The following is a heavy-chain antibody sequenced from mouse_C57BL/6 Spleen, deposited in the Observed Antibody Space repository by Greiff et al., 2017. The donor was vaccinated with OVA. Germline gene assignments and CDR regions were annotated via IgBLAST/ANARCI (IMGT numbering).Heavy chain of an antibody. Sequence: VQLKESGPELVKPGASVKISCKASGYSFTDYNMNWVKQSNGKSLEWIGVINPNYGTTSYNQKFQGKATLTVDQSSSTAYMQLNSLTSEDSAVYYCARGVYGSKYFDVWGTGTTVTVSS. J-gene: IGHJ1*03. CDR3: ARGVYGSKYFDV. CDR1: GYSFTDYN. D-gene: IGHD1-1*01. V-gene: IGHV1-39*01. CDR2: INPNYGTT.